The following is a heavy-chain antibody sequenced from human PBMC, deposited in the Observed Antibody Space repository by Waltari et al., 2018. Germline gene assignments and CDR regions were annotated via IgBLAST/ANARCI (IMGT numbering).Heavy chain of an antibody. CDR2: INHSGST. V-gene: IGHV4-34*01. CDR1: GGSFSGYY. CDR3: ARGGHVLLWFRGSFYFDY. J-gene: IGHJ4*02. D-gene: IGHD3-10*01. Sequence: QVQLQQWGAGLLKPSETLSLTCAVYGGSFSGYYWSWNRQPPGKGLEWIGEINHSGSTNYNPSLKSRVTISVDTSKNQFSLKLSSVTAADTAVYYCARGGHVLLWFRGSFYFDYWGQGTLVTVSS.